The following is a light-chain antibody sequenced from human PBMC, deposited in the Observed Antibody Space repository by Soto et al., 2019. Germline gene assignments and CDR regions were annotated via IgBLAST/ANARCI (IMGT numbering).Light chain of an antibody. Sequence: AIEMTQSPSSLSASVGDRVTITCRASQGIGSDLAWYRQRPGKAPKLLIYGVSSLQSGVPSRFSGSGSGTDFTLTISSLQPEDSATYYCLQDHNLLTFGGGTKVEIK. CDR2: GVS. CDR3: LQDHNLLT. J-gene: IGKJ4*01. V-gene: IGKV1-6*01. CDR1: QGIGSD.